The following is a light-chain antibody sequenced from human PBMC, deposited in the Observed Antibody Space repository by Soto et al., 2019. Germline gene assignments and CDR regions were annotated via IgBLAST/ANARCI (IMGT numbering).Light chain of an antibody. V-gene: IGKV3-15*01. CDR2: GAS. Sequence: EIVMTQSPATLSVSPGERATLSCRASQSVSSNLAWYQQKPGQAPRLLIYGASTRATGIPARFSGSGSGTEFTLTISSLQSEDFAVYYCQQYNNLPPQTFGQGTKLEIK. J-gene: IGKJ2*01. CDR1: QSVSSN. CDR3: QQYNNLPPQT.